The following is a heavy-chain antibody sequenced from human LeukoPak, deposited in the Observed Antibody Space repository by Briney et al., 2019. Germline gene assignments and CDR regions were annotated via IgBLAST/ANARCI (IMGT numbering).Heavy chain of an antibody. Sequence: PSETLSLTCAVSGGPFSGYFWSWIRQSSGKGLEWIGGIHNSGTTNYNPSLNRRVTISEDTSKNQFYLNLSSVTAADTAVYYCARRYYYNLGSFPFDFWGQGTLVTASS. CDR2: IHNSGTT. J-gene: IGHJ4*02. D-gene: IGHD3-10*01. V-gene: IGHV4-34*01. CDR3: ARRYYYNLGSFPFDF. CDR1: GGPFSGYF.